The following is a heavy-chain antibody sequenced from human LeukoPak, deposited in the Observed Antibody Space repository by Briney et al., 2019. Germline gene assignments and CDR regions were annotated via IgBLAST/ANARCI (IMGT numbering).Heavy chain of an antibody. CDR2: IYYSGST. D-gene: IGHD3-22*01. CDR1: GGSISSSSYY. CDR3: ARNYYDSTTFDY. J-gene: IGHJ4*02. V-gene: IGHV4-39*07. Sequence: SETLSLTCTVSGGSISSSSYYWGWIRQPPGKGLEWIGSIYYSGSTNYNPSLKSRVTISVDTSKNQFSLKLSSVTAADTAVYYCARNYYDSTTFDYWGQGTLVTVSS.